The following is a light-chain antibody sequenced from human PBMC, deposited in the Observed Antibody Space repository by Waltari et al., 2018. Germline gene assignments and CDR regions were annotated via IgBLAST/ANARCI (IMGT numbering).Light chain of an antibody. CDR1: QRISMF. J-gene: IGKJ4*01. V-gene: IGKV1-39*01. Sequence: DIQLTQSPPSLSASVGDRVTITCRASQRISMFLNWYQQKPGKAPNILIYGASSLQRGVPSRFSGSGSGTDFTLTISSLHPEDFATYYCQQTYSTHLTFGGGTKVEIK. CDR2: GAS. CDR3: QQTYSTHLT.